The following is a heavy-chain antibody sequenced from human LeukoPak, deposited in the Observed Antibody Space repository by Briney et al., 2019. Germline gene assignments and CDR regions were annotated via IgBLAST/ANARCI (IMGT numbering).Heavy chain of an antibody. CDR2: IAYDGSRA. V-gene: IGHV3-33*01. CDR1: GFTFNSYA. Sequence: GGSLRLSCAASGFTFNSYAMHWFRQTPGKGLEWVAVIAYDGSRAFYADSVKGRFTISRDNSKNTMSVQMDDLRAEDTAVYYCTRYNNDHFDYWGQGTLVTVSS. CDR3: TRYNNDHFDY. J-gene: IGHJ4*02. D-gene: IGHD1-14*01.